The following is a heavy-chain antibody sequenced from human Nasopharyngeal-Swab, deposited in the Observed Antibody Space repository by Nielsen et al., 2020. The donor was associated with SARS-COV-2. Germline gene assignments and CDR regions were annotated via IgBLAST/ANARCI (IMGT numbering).Heavy chain of an antibody. CDR2: ISSSGSTI. J-gene: IGHJ6*02. D-gene: IGHD6-6*01. CDR3: AKEQAPPYYYYGMDV. V-gene: IGHV3-48*01. Sequence: VRQAPGKGLEWVSYISSSGSTIYYADSVKGRFTISRDNSKNTLYLQMNSLRAEDTAVYYCAKEQAPPYYYYGMDVWGQGTTVTVPS.